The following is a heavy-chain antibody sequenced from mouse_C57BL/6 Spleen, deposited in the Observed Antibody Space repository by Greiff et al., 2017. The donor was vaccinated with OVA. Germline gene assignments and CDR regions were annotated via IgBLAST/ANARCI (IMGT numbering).Heavy chain of an antibody. CDR3: TRGGPPYY. CDR2: IDPETGGT. Sequence: QVHVKQSGAELVRPGASVTLSCKASGYTFTDYEMHWVKQTPVHGLEWIGAIDPETGGTAYNQKFKGKAILTADKSSSTAYMELRSLTSEDSAVYYCTRGGPPYYWGQGTTLTVSS. J-gene: IGHJ2*01. D-gene: IGHD3-3*01. V-gene: IGHV1-15*01. CDR1: GYTFTDYE.